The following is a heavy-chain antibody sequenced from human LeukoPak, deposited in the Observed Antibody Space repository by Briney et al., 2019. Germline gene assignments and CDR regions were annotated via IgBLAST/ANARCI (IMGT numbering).Heavy chain of an antibody. CDR1: GFTFSDYD. CDR2: IGTAGDT. CDR3: VRVAKERVGGVYYFDY. D-gene: IGHD1-1*01. J-gene: IGHJ4*02. Sequence: PGGSLRLSCAASGFTFSDYDMHWVRQATGKDLEWVSAIGTAGDTYYTGSVKGRFTISRENAKNSLYLQMNSLRAGDTAVYYCVRVAKERVGGVYYFDYWGQGTPVTVSS. V-gene: IGHV3-13*01.